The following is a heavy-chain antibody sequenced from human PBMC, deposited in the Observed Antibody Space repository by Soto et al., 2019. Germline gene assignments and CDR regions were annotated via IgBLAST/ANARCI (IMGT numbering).Heavy chain of an antibody. J-gene: IGHJ4*02. CDR2: IYYSGST. D-gene: IGHD2-8*01. Sequence: RWISKPTGKGLEWIGYIYYSGSTNYNPSLKSRVTISVDTSKNQFSLKLSSVTAADTAVYYCARHGPNHIVLIVLDEAVYSAYWRQRTPVT. V-gene: IGHV4-59*08. CDR3: ARHGPNHIVLIVLDEAVYSAY.